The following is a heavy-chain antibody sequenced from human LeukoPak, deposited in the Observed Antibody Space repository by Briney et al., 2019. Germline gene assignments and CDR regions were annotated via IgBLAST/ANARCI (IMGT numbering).Heavy chain of an antibody. D-gene: IGHD2-15*01. J-gene: IGHJ3*02. CDR1: GGSISSGGYS. CDR3: ARVVAARHAFDI. CDR2: IYYSGST. V-gene: IGHV4-30-4*07. Sequence: SQTLSLTCAVSGGSISSGGYSWNWIRQPPGKGLEWIGYIYYSGSTYYNPSLKSRVTISVDTSKNQFSLKLSSVTAADTAVYYCARVVAARHAFDIWGQGTMVTVSS.